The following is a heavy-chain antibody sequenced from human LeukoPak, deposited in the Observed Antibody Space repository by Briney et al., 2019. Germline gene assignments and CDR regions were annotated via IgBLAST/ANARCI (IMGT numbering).Heavy chain of an antibody. Sequence: PGGSLRLSCAASSFTFITYGMHWVRQAPGKGLEWVSAISGSGGSKYYADSVKGRFTISRDNSKNTLYLQMNSLRAEATAVYYCAKGGRFLRILWAFCIWGQGTMVTVSS. CDR2: ISGSGGSK. D-gene: IGHD2/OR15-2a*01. CDR1: SFTFITYG. J-gene: IGHJ3*02. V-gene: IGHV3-23*01. CDR3: AKGGRFLRILWAFCI.